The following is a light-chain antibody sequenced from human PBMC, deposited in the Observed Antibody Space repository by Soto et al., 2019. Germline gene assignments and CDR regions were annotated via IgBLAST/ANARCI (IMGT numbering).Light chain of an antibody. V-gene: IGKV3-11*01. Sequence: EIVMTQSPATLSVSPGERATLPCRASQSVGSDLAWYQQKPGQAPRLVVYDIFTRATGVPTRFSGSGSGTDFTLTISSLEPEDFAVYYCQQRSNWPLITFGQGTRLEIK. CDR2: DIF. J-gene: IGKJ5*01. CDR1: QSVGSD. CDR3: QQRSNWPLIT.